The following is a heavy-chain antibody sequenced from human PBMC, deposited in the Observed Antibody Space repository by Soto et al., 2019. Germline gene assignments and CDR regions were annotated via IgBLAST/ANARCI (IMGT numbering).Heavy chain of an antibody. CDR2: IYYSGST. CDR1: GGSISSSSYY. V-gene: IGHV4-39*01. J-gene: IGHJ6*02. CDR3: ARPAGRYFDWLPTYYYGMDV. Sequence: ASETLSLACTVSGGSISSSSYYWGWIRQPPGKGLEWIGSIYYSGSTYYNPSLKSRVTISVDTSKNQFSLKLSSVTAADTAVYYCARPAGRYFDWLPTYYYGMDVWGQGTTVTVSS. D-gene: IGHD3-9*01.